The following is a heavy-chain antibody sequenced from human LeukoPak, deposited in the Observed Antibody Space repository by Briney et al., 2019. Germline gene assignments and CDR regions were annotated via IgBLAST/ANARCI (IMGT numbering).Heavy chain of an antibody. CDR2: IKQDGSEK. D-gene: IGHD3-9*01. Sequence: GGSLRLSCAASGFTFSSYWMSWVRQAPGKGLEWVANIKQDGSEKYYVDSVKGRFTISRDNAKNSLYLQMNSLRAEDTAVYYCARVFPGGLGDWYYFDYWGQGTLVTVSS. CDR3: ARVFPGGLGDWYYFDY. V-gene: IGHV3-7*01. J-gene: IGHJ4*02. CDR1: GFTFSSYW.